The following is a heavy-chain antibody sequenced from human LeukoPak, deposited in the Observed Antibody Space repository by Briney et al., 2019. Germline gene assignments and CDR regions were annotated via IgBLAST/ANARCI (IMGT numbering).Heavy chain of an antibody. Sequence: PGGSLRLSCAASGFTFSGFWMTWVRQAPGKGLEWVANIKQDGTEIYCVDSVKGRFTISRDNAKNTLYLQMNSLRAEDTAVYYCARGEYSYDPFDYWGQGTLVTVSS. J-gene: IGHJ4*02. CDR2: IKQDGTEI. D-gene: IGHD5-18*01. CDR3: ARGEYSYDPFDY. V-gene: IGHV3-7*02. CDR1: GFTFSGFW.